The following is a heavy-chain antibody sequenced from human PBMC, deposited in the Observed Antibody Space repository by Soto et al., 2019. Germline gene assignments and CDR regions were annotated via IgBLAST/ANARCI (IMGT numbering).Heavy chain of an antibody. CDR3: ARDMGRKGGFDY. Sequence: SETLSLTCTVSGGSVSGYYWSWIRQPPGKGLEWVAYIHYSGNTNYNPSLKSRVTISVDTSKNQFSLKLNFVTAADTAVYYCARDMGRKGGFDYWGPGTLVT. J-gene: IGHJ4*02. CDR2: IHYSGNT. D-gene: IGHD2-15*01. CDR1: GGSVSGYY. V-gene: IGHV4-59*02.